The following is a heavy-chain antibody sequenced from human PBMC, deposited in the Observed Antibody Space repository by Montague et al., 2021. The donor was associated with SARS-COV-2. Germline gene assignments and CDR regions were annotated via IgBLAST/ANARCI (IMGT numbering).Heavy chain of an antibody. Sequence: SETLSLTCTVSGGSISPYYWTWIRQPPGKGLEWIGYIYYTGNTNYKPSLKSRVTISVDTSKNQFSLNLKSVTAADTAVYYCARDRGRYFDSGSYNWLDSWGQGTLVTVSS. CDR1: GGSISPYY. CDR2: IYYTGNT. D-gene: IGHD3-10*01. V-gene: IGHV4-59*01. J-gene: IGHJ5*01. CDR3: ARDRGRYFDSGSYNWLDS.